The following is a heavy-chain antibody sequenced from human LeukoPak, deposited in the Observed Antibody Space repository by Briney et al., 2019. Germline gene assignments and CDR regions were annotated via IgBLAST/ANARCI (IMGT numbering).Heavy chain of an antibody. V-gene: IGHV4-59*01. CDR3: ARVPYCSSTSCYEPYYGMDV. CDR1: GGSISSYY. Sequence: PSETLSLTCTVSGGSISSYYWSWIRRPPGKGLEWIGYIYYSGSTNYNPSLKSRVTISVDTSKNQFSLKLSSVTAADTAVYYCARVPYCSSTSCYEPYYGMDVWGQGTTVTVSS. J-gene: IGHJ6*02. CDR2: IYYSGST. D-gene: IGHD2-2*01.